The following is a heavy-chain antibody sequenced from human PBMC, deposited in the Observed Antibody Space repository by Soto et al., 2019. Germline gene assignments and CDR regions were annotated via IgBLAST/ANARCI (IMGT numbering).Heavy chain of an antibody. D-gene: IGHD3-3*01. CDR3: GKTIFGTTDWFDP. J-gene: IGHJ5*02. CDR2: IKQDGSEK. CDR1: GFTFSSYW. V-gene: IGHV3-7*03. Sequence: VQLVESGGGVVQPGRSLRLSCAASGFTFSSYWMSWVRQAPGKGLEWVANIKQDGSEKYYVDSVKGRFTISRDNAKNSLYLQMNSLRAEDTAVYYCGKTIFGTTDWFDPWGQGTLVTVSS.